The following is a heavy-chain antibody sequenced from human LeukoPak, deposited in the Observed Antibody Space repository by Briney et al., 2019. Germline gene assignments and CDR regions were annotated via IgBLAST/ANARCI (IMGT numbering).Heavy chain of an antibody. CDR3: ARRGQWLASDY. V-gene: IGHV1-46*01. D-gene: IGHD6-19*01. Sequence: ASVKVSCKASGYTFTGYYMHWVRQAPGQGLEWMGIINPSGGSTSYAQKFQGRVTMARDTSASTVYMELSSLRSEDTAVYYCARRGQWLASDYWGQGTLVTVSS. J-gene: IGHJ4*02. CDR2: INPSGGST. CDR1: GYTFTGYY.